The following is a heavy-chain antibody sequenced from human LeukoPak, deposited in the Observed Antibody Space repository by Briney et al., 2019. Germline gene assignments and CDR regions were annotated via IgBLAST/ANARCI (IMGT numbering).Heavy chain of an antibody. D-gene: IGHD3-22*01. Sequence: GGSLRLSCAASGFTFRDYWLSWVRQAPGKGLEWVANIDEDGSERYYVESVKGRFTISRDNAKNSLYLQMNSLRAEDTAVYYCAREYYHNSSGYGSFKYWGQGTQVTVSS. CDR3: AREYYHNSSGYGSFKY. CDR1: GFTFRDYW. V-gene: IGHV3-7*01. CDR2: IDEDGSER. J-gene: IGHJ4*02.